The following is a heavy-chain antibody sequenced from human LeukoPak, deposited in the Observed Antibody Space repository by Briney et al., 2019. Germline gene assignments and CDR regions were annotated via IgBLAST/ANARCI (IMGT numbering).Heavy chain of an antibody. Sequence: GGSLRLSCAASGFTFNTYTMNWVRQAPGQGLEWLGYISGGSSDIYHIDSVRGRFSISRDNADNSLYLQMNNLRAEDTAIYYCARDYDQVTPRGMDVWGQGTTVTVSS. V-gene: IGHV3-21*05. CDR2: ISGGSSDI. CDR1: GFTFNTYT. D-gene: IGHD2-21*02. J-gene: IGHJ6*02. CDR3: ARDYDQVTPRGMDV.